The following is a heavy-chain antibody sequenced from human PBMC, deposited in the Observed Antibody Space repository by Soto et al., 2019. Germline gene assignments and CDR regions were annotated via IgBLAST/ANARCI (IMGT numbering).Heavy chain of an antibody. CDR2: IYYSGST. CDR3: ARAYHGSGSYYNFGWFDP. J-gene: IGHJ5*02. Sequence: SPTLSLTCTVSGGSISSGGYYWSWIRQHPGKGLEWIGYIYYSGSTYYNPSLKSRVTISVDTSKNQFSLKLSSVTAADTAVYYCARAYHGSGSYYNFGWFDPWGQGTLVTVSS. D-gene: IGHD3-10*01. CDR1: GGSISSGGYY. V-gene: IGHV4-31*03.